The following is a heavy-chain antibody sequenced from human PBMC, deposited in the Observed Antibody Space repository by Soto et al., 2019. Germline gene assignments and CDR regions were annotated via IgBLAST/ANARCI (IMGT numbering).Heavy chain of an antibody. CDR3: ARLVGGGDIVVVPDYYYYGMDV. CDR2: IYYSGST. J-gene: IGHJ6*02. Sequence: TSETLCLTCAVAGGSISSGGHSWSWFRRPPGKGREGIGYIYYSGSTNYNPSLKSRVTISVDTSKDQFSLKLSSVTAADTAVYYCARLVGGGDIVVVPDYYYYGMDVWGQGTTVTVSS. D-gene: IGHD2-2*01. CDR1: GGSISSGGHS. V-gene: IGHV4-61*08.